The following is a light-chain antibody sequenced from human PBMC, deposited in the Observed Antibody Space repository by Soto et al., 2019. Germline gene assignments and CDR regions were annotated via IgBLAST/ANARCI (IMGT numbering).Light chain of an antibody. Sequence: QSVLTQPPSVSAAPGQTVTISCSGNSSNIGNNFVSWYLQPPGTAPKVLIYDDHKRPLGIPDRFSGFKSGTSATLGITGLQTGDEADYYCESWDSSLSAVLFGGGTKVTVL. V-gene: IGLV1-51*01. CDR2: DDH. CDR1: SSNIGNNF. J-gene: IGLJ2*01. CDR3: ESWDSSLSAVL.